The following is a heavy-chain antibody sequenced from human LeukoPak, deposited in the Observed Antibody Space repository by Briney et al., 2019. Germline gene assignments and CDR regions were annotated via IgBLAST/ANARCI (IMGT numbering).Heavy chain of an antibody. CDR3: ASPWGDILTGLVY. CDR1: GYTFTSYD. Sequence: ASVKVSXKASGYTFTSYDINWVRQATGQGLEWMGWMNPNSGNTSYAQKFQGRVTMTRDTSTSTVYMELSSLRSEDTAVYYCASPWGDILTGLVYWGQGTLVTVSS. CDR2: MNPNSGNT. D-gene: IGHD3-9*01. J-gene: IGHJ4*02. V-gene: IGHV1-8*02.